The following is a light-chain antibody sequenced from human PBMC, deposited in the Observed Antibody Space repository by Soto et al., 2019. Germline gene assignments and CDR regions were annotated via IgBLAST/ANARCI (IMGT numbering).Light chain of an antibody. CDR2: EVS. Sequence: QSALTQPASVSGSPGQSITISCTGTSSDVGGYSYVSWYQQHPGKAPKLMIYEVSNRPSGVSNRFSGSKSGNTASLTISGLQAEDEADYYCSSYTSSITLVFGGGTKLTVL. CDR1: SSDVGGYSY. V-gene: IGLV2-14*01. J-gene: IGLJ2*01. CDR3: SSYTSSITLV.